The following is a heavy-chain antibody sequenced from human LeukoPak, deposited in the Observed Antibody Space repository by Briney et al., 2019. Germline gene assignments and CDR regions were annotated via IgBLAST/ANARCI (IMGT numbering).Heavy chain of an antibody. CDR2: IYYSGST. Sequence: PSQTLSLSCTVSGGCISSGGYYWMCIRQHPGKGPEGIGYIYYSGSTSYNPSLTSRVSISVDTSKTQFSLKLSSVTAADTAVYYCARVIRSSGWPRYWFDHWGQGTLVTVSS. J-gene: IGHJ5*02. V-gene: IGHV4-31*03. CDR1: GGCISSGGYY. CDR3: ARVIRSSGWPRYWFDH. D-gene: IGHD6-25*01.